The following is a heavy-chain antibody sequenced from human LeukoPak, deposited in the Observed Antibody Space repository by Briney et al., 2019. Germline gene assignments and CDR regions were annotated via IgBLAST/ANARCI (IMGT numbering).Heavy chain of an antibody. J-gene: IGHJ4*02. CDR3: ARAMSTFGGVRNYFDS. D-gene: IGHD3-16*01. CDR1: GFTFSSYW. CDR2: INTDGSST. V-gene: IGHV3-74*01. Sequence: GGSLRLSCAASGFTFSSYWMHWVRQAPGKGLVWVSRINTDGSSTSYADSVKGRFSISRDNAKSSLDLQMNSLRAEDTAVYYCARAMSTFGGVRNYFDSWGQGTLVTVSS.